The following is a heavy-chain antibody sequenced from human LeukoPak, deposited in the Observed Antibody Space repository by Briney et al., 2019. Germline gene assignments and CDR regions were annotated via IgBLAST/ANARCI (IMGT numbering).Heavy chain of an antibody. Sequence: GGSLRLSCAASGFTFSSYAMSWVRQAPGKGLEWVSAISGSGGSTCYADSVKGRFTISRDNSKNTLYLQMNSLRAEDTAVYYCAKDILSEDRYYYDSSGYFQEFRDYWGQGTLVTVSS. J-gene: IGHJ4*02. CDR3: AKDILSEDRYYYDSSGYFQEFRDY. CDR2: ISGSGGST. D-gene: IGHD3-22*01. V-gene: IGHV3-23*01. CDR1: GFTFSSYA.